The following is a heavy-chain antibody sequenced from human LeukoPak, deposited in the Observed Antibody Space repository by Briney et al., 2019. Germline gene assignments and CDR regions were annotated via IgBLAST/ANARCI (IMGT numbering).Heavy chain of an antibody. CDR3: ARSGEESSSWPLDYYYYMDV. CDR1: GYTFTGYY. V-gene: IGHV1-2*02. Sequence: GASVKVSCKASGYTFTGYYMHRVRQAPGQGLEWMGWINPNSGGTNYAQKFQGRVTMTRDTSISTAYMELSRLRSDDTAVYYCARSGEESSSWPLDYYYYMDVWGKGTTVTVSS. D-gene: IGHD6-13*01. J-gene: IGHJ6*03. CDR2: INPNSGGT.